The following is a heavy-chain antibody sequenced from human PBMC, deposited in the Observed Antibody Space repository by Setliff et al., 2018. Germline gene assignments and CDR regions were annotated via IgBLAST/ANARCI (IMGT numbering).Heavy chain of an antibody. J-gene: IGHJ3*02. CDR3: ARGCGSGWSKEGAFDI. V-gene: IGHV4-34*01. CDR2: INHSGST. CDR1: GGSFSGYY. Sequence: SETLSLTCAAYGGSFSGYYWSWLRQPPGKGLEWIGEINHSGSTNYNPSLKSRVTISVDTSKNQFSLKLSSVTAADTAVYYCARGCGSGWSKEGAFDIWGQGTMVT. D-gene: IGHD6-19*01.